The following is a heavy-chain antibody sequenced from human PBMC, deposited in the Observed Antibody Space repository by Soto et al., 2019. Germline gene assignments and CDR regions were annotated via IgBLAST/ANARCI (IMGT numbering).Heavy chain of an antibody. Sequence: PSVTLSRNASVYTVTIYYMHWVRQSPGQGLECMGWINPNSGCTNYAQKFQGWVTMTRDTSISTAYMELSRLRADDTAVYYCARGVLMVEEVHYYNGMDVWGQGTTVTVSS. CDR2: INPNSGCT. J-gene: IGHJ6*02. V-gene: IGHV1-2*04. CDR1: VYTVTIYY. CDR3: ARGVLMVEEVHYYNGMDV. D-gene: IGHD2-8*01.